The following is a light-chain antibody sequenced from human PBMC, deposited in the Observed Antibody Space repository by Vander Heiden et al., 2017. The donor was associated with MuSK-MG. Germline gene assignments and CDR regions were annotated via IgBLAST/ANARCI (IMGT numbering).Light chain of an antibody. V-gene: IGLV2-14*01. Sequence: QSSRSRRASLSGSTGQSITISCTGTSSDVGGYNYVSWYQQHPGKAPKLMIYDVSNRPSGVSNRFSGSKSGNTDSLTISGLQAEYEAEYYRSSYTSSSTLVFGGGTKLTVL. CDR2: DVS. J-gene: IGLJ2*01. CDR1: SSDVGGYNY. CDR3: SSYTSSSTLV.